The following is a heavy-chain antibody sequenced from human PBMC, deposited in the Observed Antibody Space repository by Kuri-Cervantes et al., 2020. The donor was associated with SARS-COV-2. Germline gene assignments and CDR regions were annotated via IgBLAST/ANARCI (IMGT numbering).Heavy chain of an antibody. CDR1: GFTVSSNE. Sequence: GESLKISCAASGFTVSSNEMSWVRQAPGKGLEWVSSISGGSTYYADSRKGRFTISRDNSKNTLHLQMNSLRAEDTAVYYCARDRGYCSSTSCFFDYWGQGTLVTVSS. V-gene: IGHV3-38-3*01. J-gene: IGHJ4*02. CDR3: ARDRGYCSSTSCFFDY. D-gene: IGHD2-2*01. CDR2: ISGGST.